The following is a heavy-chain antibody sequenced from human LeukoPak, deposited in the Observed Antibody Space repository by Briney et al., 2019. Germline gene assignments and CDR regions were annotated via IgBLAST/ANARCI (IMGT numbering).Heavy chain of an antibody. Sequence: SQTLSLTCTVSGGSISSGSYYWSWIRQPAGKGLEWIGRIYTSGSTNYNPSLKSRVTISVDTSKNQFSLKLSSVTAADTAVYYCARDLGWYRPLGAFDIWGQGTMVAVSS. J-gene: IGHJ3*02. CDR3: ARDLGWYRPLGAFDI. D-gene: IGHD6-19*01. CDR2: IYTSGST. V-gene: IGHV4-61*02. CDR1: GGSISSGSYY.